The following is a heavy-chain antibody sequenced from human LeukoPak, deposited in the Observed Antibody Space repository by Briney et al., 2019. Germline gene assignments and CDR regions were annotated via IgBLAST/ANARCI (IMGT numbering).Heavy chain of an antibody. CDR1: GHTFTSYA. J-gene: IGHJ4*02. CDR3: ARAGSGYCSGGSCYHFDY. D-gene: IGHD2-15*01. Sequence: ASVKVSCKASGHTFTSYAMHWVRQAPGQRLEWMGWINAGNGNTKYSREFQGRVTITRDTSASTAYMELSSLRSEDMAVYYCARAGSGYCSGGSCYHFDYWGQGTLVTVSS. CDR2: INAGNGNT. V-gene: IGHV1-3*03.